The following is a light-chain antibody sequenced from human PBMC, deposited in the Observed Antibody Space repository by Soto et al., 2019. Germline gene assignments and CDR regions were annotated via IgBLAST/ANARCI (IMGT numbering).Light chain of an antibody. Sequence: DIQMTQSPSTLPASVGDRVTITCRASQTVSSWLAWYQQKPGKAPKLLIYDVSSLESGVPSRFSGSGSGTEFTLTISSLQPDDFATYYCQQYYSYSRTFGQGTKV. CDR2: DVS. V-gene: IGKV1-5*01. CDR3: QQYYSYSRT. CDR1: QTVSSW. J-gene: IGKJ1*01.